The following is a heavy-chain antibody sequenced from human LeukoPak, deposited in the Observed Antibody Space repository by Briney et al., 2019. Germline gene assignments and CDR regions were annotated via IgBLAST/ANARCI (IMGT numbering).Heavy chain of an antibody. CDR3: ARRSAVEPPLDAFDI. CDR1: GGSISSYY. J-gene: IGHJ3*02. D-gene: IGHD1-14*01. Sequence: PSETLSLTCTVSGGSISSYYWSWIRQPPGKGLEWIGYIYYSGSTNYNPSLKSRVTISVDTSKNQFSLKLSSVTAADTAVYYCARRSAVEPPLDAFDIWGQGTMVTVSS. V-gene: IGHV4-59*08. CDR2: IYYSGST.